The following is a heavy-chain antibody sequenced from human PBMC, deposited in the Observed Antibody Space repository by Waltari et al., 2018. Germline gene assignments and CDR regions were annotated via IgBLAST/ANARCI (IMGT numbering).Heavy chain of an antibody. V-gene: IGHV4-4*02. J-gene: IGHJ4*02. CDR2: VLGSGRT. D-gene: IGHD2-15*01. Sequence: QLPLQESGPGLVKPSGTLSLIGVVSGDSMNYWLRWVRQPPGKGLGWRGQVLGSGRTNYNPSLASRVTISLDTSTHQFALKMTSATAADTALYYCARDRGRGLYLDTWGQGILVTVSP. CDR3: ARDRGRGLYLDT. CDR1: GDSMNYW.